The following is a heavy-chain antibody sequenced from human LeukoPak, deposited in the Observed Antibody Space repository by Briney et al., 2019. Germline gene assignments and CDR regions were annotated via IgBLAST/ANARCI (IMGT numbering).Heavy chain of an antibody. V-gene: IGHV1-2*02. CDR1: GYTFTGYY. CDR3: ARLSSSGSYFDY. CDR2: INPNSGGT. Sequence: ASVKVSCKASGYTFTGYYMHWVRQAPGQGLEWMGWINPNSGGTNYAQKFQGRVTMTRDTSISTAYMELSRLRSDDTAVYYCARLSSSGSYFDYWGQGTLVTISS. J-gene: IGHJ4*02. D-gene: IGHD1-26*01.